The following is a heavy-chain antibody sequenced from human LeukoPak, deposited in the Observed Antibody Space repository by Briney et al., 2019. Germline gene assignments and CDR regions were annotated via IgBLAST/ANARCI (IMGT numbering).Heavy chain of an antibody. CDR2: IIPIFGTA. V-gene: IGHV1-69*13. Sequence: GASVKVSCKASGGTFSSYAISWVRQAPGQGLEWMGGIIPIFGTANYAQKFQGRVTITADESTSTAYMELSSLRSEDTAVYYCARVAGQQLVPYYFDYWGQGTLVTVSS. CDR1: GGTFSSYA. CDR3: ARVAGQQLVPYYFDY. D-gene: IGHD6-13*01. J-gene: IGHJ4*02.